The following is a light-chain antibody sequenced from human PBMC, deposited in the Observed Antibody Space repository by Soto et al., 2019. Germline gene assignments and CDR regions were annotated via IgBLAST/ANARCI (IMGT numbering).Light chain of an antibody. CDR3: QQRSNWPRT. CDR2: DAS. V-gene: IGKV3-11*01. Sequence: EILVTQSPSTLSLSPGERATPSCRASQSVSSYLAWYQQKPGQAPRLLIYDASNRATGIPARFSGSGSGTDFTLTISSLEPEDFAVYYCQQRSNWPRTFGQGTKVE. J-gene: IGKJ1*01. CDR1: QSVSSY.